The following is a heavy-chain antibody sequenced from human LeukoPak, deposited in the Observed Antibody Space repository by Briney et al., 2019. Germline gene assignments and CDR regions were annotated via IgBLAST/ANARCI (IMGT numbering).Heavy chain of an antibody. D-gene: IGHD3-22*01. V-gene: IGHV3-48*03. CDR3: ARDIFDRSGHKYLDV. J-gene: IGHJ4*02. Sequence: PGGSLRLSCTASGFTFSSYEMNWIRQAAGKGPEWVSYIGSSGGTKHYADSVKGRFTISRDNPKNSVFLQMNSLRVEDTAVYYCARDIFDRSGHKYLDVWGQGSLVTVSS. CDR1: GFTFSSYE. CDR2: IGSSGGTK.